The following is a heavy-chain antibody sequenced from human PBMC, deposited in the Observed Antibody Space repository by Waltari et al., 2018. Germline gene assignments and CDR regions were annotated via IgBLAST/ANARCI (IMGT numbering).Heavy chain of an antibody. Sequence: LVKPSETLSLTCTVSGGSISSSSYYWGWIRQPPGKGLEWIGSIYYSGSTYYNPSLKSRVTISVDTSKNQFSLKLSSVTAADTAVYYCARGTHGSGSTYFDYWGQGTLVTVSS. V-gene: IGHV4-39*01. CDR1: GGSISSSSYY. CDR3: ARGTHGSGSTYFDY. D-gene: IGHD3-10*01. CDR2: IYYSGST. J-gene: IGHJ4*02.